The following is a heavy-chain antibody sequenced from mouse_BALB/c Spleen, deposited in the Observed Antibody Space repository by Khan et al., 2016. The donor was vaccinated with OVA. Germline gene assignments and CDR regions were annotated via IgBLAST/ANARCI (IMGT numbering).Heavy chain of an antibody. D-gene: IGHD2-14*01. CDR2: INPNNGGT. CDR1: GYTFTDYN. Sequence: VRLQQSGPELVKPGASVKIPCKASGYTFTDYNMDWVKQTHGKSLEWVGDINPNNGGTIYNQKFKGKATLTVDKSSSTAYMELRSLTSEDTAGYYCTRGGYGGFAYWGQGTLVTVSA. J-gene: IGHJ3*01. CDR3: TRGGYGGFAY. V-gene: IGHV1-18*01.